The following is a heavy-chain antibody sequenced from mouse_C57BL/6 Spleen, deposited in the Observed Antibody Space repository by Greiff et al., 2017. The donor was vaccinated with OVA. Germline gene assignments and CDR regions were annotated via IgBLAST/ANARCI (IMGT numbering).Heavy chain of an antibody. V-gene: IGHV1-15*01. CDR1: GYTFTDYE. D-gene: IGHD1-1*01. Sequence: QVQLQQSGAELVRPGASVTLSCKASGYTFTDYEMHWVKQTPVHGLEWIGAIDPETGGTAYNQKFKGKAILTADKSSSTAYMELRSLTSEDSAVYYCTYTVVATGGYFDVWGTGTTVTVSS. CDR2: IDPETGGT. CDR3: TYTVVATGGYFDV. J-gene: IGHJ1*03.